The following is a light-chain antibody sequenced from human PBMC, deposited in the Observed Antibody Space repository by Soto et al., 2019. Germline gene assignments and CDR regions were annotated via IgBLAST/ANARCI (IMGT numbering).Light chain of an antibody. V-gene: IGLV2-11*01. CDR1: SSDVGGYNY. CDR3: CSYACSYTEV. CDR2: DVS. Sequence: QSVLTPPRSVSGSPGQSVTISCTGTSSDVGGYNYVSWYQQHPGKAPKLMIYDVSKRPSGVPDRFSGSKSGNTASLTISGLQAEDEADYYCCSYACSYTEVSGTGTKVTVL. J-gene: IGLJ1*01.